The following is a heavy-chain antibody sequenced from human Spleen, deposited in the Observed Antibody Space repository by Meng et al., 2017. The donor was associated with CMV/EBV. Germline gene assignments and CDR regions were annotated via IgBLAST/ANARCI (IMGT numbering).Heavy chain of an antibody. CDR3: ASQFGLSLEVDYFDP. Sequence: GESLKISCKGSGISFISHWLAWVRQMPGGAPEIMGIIQPRESIIRYGPSFQGHVTISVDRSISTAYLQWNSLAASDTAMYYCASQFGLSLEVDYFDPWGQGTLVTVSS. CDR2: IQPRESII. CDR1: GISFISHW. V-gene: IGHV5-51*01. J-gene: IGHJ5*02. D-gene: IGHD3-16*01.